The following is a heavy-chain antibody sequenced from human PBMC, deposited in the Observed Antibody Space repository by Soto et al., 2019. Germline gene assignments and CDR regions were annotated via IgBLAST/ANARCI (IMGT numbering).Heavy chain of an antibody. CDR2: IYPGDSDT. D-gene: IGHD3-16*01. V-gene: IGHV5-51*01. J-gene: IGHJ6*03. CDR1: GYSFTSYW. CDR3: ARHGVMITFGGVLYYMDV. Sequence: PGESLKISCKGSGYSFTSYWIGWVRQMPWKGLEWMGIIYPGDSDTRYSPSFQGQVTISADKSISTAYLQWSSLKASDTAMYYCARHGVMITFGGVLYYMDVWGKGTTVTVSS.